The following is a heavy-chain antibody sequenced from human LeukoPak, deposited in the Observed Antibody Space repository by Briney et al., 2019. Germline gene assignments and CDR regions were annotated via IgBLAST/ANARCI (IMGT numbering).Heavy chain of an antibody. D-gene: IGHD6-19*01. CDR3: ARVGLVPGDAFDI. V-gene: IGHV4-59*01. CDR1: GGSISSYY. CDR2: IYYSGST. J-gene: IGHJ3*02. Sequence: SETLSLTCTVSGGSISSYYWSWIRQPPGKGLEWIGYIYYSGSTNYNPSLKSRVTISVDTSKNQFSLKLSSVTAAATAVYYCARVGLVPGDAFDIWGQGTMVTVSS.